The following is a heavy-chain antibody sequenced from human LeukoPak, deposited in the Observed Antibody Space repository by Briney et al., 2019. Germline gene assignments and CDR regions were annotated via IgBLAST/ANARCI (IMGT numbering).Heavy chain of an antibody. CDR3: VRDPSGSGFAFDS. CDR1: GFIFSNDA. Sequence: GGSLRLSWEASGFIFSNDAIHWFRQAPGKGLEWLAFIWFDGSNKHYADSVKGRFTISRDNSEDTLYLQMNSLRAEDTAVYYCVRDPSGSGFAFDSWGQGALVTVSS. CDR2: IWFDGSNK. J-gene: IGHJ4*02. V-gene: IGHV3-33*01. D-gene: IGHD1-1*01.